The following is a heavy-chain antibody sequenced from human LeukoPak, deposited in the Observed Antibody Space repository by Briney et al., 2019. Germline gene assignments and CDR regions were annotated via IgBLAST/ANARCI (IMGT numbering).Heavy chain of an antibody. CDR2: INSDGSSP. Sequence: GGSLRLSCAASGLTISNYWMHWVRQAPGKGLVWVSRINSDGSSPTYADSVKGRFIISRDNAKNTLYLQMNSVRAEDTAVYYCAKGGTTVVDYWGQGTLVTVSS. CDR3: AKGGTTVVDY. CDR1: GLTISNYW. D-gene: IGHD4-23*01. J-gene: IGHJ4*02. V-gene: IGHV3-74*01.